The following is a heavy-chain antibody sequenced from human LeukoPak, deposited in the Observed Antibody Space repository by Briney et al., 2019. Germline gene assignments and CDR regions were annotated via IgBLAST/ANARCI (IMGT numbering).Heavy chain of an antibody. CDR3: AGQGYSYGDAFDI. V-gene: IGHV1-58*02. Sequence: GTSVKVSCKASGFTFTSSAMQWVRQARGQRLEWIGWIVVGSGNTNYAQKFQERVTITRDRSTSTAYMELSSLRSEDTAVYYCAGQGYSYGDAFDIWGQGTMVTVSS. CDR2: IVVGSGNT. CDR1: GFTFTSSA. J-gene: IGHJ3*02. D-gene: IGHD5-18*01.